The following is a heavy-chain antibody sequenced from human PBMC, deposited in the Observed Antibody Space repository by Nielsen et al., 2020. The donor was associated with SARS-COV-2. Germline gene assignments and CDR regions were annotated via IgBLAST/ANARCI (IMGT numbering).Heavy chain of an antibody. V-gene: IGHV3-66*01. CDR3: TKGRYYGLDV. Sequence: GGPLRLSCAASGFIVSDKYMSWVRQAPGKGLECVSVIYSGGSTYYADSVKGRFTVSRDNTKNTLYLQMNSLRAEDTAVYYCTKGRYYGLDVWGQGTTVTVSS. J-gene: IGHJ6*02. CDR1: GFIVSDKY. D-gene: IGHD2-8*01. CDR2: IYSGGST.